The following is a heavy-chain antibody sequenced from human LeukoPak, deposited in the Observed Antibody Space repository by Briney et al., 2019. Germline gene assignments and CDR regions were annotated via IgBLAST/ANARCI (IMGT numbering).Heavy chain of an antibody. Sequence: GGSLRLSCAASGFTFSSFSMNWVRQAPGKGLEWVSTVSTDGSSTYYTDSVKGRFSISRDNSKNTLFLQMNSLKAEDTAVYYCADRGGDGNPHDYWGQGTQVTVSS. CDR2: VSTDGSST. CDR1: GFTFSSFS. D-gene: IGHD3-16*01. V-gene: IGHV3-23*01. CDR3: ADRGGDGNPHDY. J-gene: IGHJ4*02.